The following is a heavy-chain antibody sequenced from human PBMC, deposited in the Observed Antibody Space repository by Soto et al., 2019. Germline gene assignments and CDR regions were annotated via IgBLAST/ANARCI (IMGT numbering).Heavy chain of an antibody. CDR3: AKGRLVSGAFDI. D-gene: IGHD3-10*01. Sequence: WGSLRLSCAASGFTFSSYGMRWFRQSPGKGLEWVAVISYDGSNKYYADSVKGRFTISRDNSKNTLYLQMNSLRAEDTAVYYCAKGRLVSGAFDIWGQGTMVTVSS. CDR2: ISYDGSNK. J-gene: IGHJ3*02. V-gene: IGHV3-30*18. CDR1: GFTFSSYG.